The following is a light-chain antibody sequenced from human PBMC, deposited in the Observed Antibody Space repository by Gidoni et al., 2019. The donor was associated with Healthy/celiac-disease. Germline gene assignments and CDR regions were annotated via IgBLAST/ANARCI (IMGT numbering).Light chain of an antibody. CDR2: DAS. CDR3: QVWDSSSDHPVV. J-gene: IGLJ2*01. V-gene: IGLV3-21*02. Sequence: SYVLTQPPSVSVAPGQTARIPCGGNNSGSTSVHWYQQKPGQAPVLVVYDASDRPSGLPERFSGSNSGNTATLTISRVEAGDEADYYSQVWDSSSDHPVVFGGGTKLTVL. CDR1: NSGSTS.